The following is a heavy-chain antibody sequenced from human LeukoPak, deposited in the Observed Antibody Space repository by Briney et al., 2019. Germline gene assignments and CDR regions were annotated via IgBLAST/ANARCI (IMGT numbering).Heavy chain of an antibody. CDR1: GGSFSGYY. CDR2: INHSGST. V-gene: IGHV4-34*01. Sequence: SETLSLTCAVYGGSFSGYYWSWLRQPPGKGLEWVGEINHSGSTNYNPSLKSRVTISVDTSKNQFSLKLSSVTAADTAVYYCARGMVRGVILRRRYFDYWGQGTLVTVSS. CDR3: ARGMVRGVILRRRYFDY. D-gene: IGHD3-10*01. J-gene: IGHJ4*02.